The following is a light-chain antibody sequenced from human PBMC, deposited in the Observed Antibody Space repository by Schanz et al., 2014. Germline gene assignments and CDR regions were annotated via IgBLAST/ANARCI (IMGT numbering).Light chain of an antibody. Sequence: DIVMTQSPDSLAVSLGERATINCKSSQNILYSSNNKNYLAWYQQKPGQPPKLLIYWASTRESGVPDRFSGSGSGTDFTLTITRLEPEDFAVYYCQHYSMSPLFGQGTKVEIK. J-gene: IGKJ1*01. V-gene: IGKV4-1*01. CDR2: WAS. CDR3: QHYSMSPL. CDR1: QNILYSSNNKNY.